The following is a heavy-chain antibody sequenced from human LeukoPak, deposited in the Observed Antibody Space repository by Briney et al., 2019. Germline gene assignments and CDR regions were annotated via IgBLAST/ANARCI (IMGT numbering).Heavy chain of an antibody. CDR3: AKDRSGSYGTPDDY. CDR2: ISSSGSTI. CDR1: GFTFSSYE. J-gene: IGHJ4*02. V-gene: IGHV3-48*03. D-gene: IGHD1-26*01. Sequence: GGSLRLSCAASGFTFSSYEMNWVRQAPGKGLEWVSYISSSGSTIYYADSVKGRFTISRDNSKNTLYLQMNSLRAEDTAVYYCAKDRSGSYGTPDDYWGQGTLVTVSS.